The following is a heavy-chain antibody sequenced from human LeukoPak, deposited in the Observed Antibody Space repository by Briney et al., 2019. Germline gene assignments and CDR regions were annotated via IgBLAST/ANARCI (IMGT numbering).Heavy chain of an antibody. J-gene: IGHJ4*02. Sequence: ASVKVSCKTSGYTFSAHYLHWVRQAPGQRPEWVGRIDPASGGTHYAQKFQGRVTVTRDTSTTTVDMELSGLRSDDTAVNYCARVPGPYTTSRFDFWGQGTLVTVSS. CDR2: IDPASGGT. V-gene: IGHV1-2*02. D-gene: IGHD2-2*02. CDR1: GYTFSAHY. CDR3: ARVPGPYTTSRFDF.